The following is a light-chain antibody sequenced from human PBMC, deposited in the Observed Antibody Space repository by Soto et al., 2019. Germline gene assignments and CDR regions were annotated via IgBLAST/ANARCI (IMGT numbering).Light chain of an antibody. CDR3: SSYAGSDVFV. J-gene: IGLJ1*01. CDR1: SSDIGAYDY. V-gene: IGLV2-14*01. CDR2: EVT. Sequence: QSVLTQPASVSGSPGQSITISCTGTSSDIGAYDYVSWYQQYPGRVPKLIIHEVTNRPSGVSDRFSGSKSGNTASLTVSGLQADDEADYYCSSYAGSDVFVFGTGTKVTVL.